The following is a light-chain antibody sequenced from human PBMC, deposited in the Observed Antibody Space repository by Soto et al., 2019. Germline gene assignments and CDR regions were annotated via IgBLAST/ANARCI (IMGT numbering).Light chain of an antibody. Sequence: DIQMTQSPSSLSASVGDGVTITCRASQSISSYLNWYQQKPGKAPNLLIYAATSLQTGVPSRFSGSGSGTDFTLTISSLQPEDFATYYCQHSYSSPWTFGQGTKVEI. CDR1: QSISSY. CDR3: QHSYSSPWT. J-gene: IGKJ1*01. V-gene: IGKV1-39*01. CDR2: AAT.